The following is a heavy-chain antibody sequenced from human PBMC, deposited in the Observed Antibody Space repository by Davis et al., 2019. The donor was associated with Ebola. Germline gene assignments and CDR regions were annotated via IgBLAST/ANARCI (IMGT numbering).Heavy chain of an antibody. Sequence: GESLKISCATSGFTFNNYAMTWVRQAPGKGLEWVSVVKSDSDTYYARSVKGRFTISRDNSKNTLYLQMNSLRAEDTAVYYCAREGSSYSGSYQYYYYGMDVWGQGTTVTVSS. D-gene: IGHD1-26*01. CDR3: AREGSSYSGSYQYYYYGMDV. V-gene: IGHV3-23*01. J-gene: IGHJ6*02. CDR2: VKSDSDT. CDR1: GFTFNNYA.